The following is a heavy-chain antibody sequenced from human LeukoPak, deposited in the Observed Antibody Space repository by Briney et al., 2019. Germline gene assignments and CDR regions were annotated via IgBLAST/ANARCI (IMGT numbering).Heavy chain of an antibody. Sequence: GGSLRLSCAASGFTFSSYAMNWVRQAPGKGLEWVSSISSSSSYIYYADSVKRRFTISRDNAKNSLYLQMNSLRAEDTAVYYCARHGDGLDYWGQGTLVTVSS. CDR3: ARHGDGLDY. CDR2: ISSSSSYI. CDR1: GFTFSSYA. V-gene: IGHV3-21*01. D-gene: IGHD4-17*01. J-gene: IGHJ4*02.